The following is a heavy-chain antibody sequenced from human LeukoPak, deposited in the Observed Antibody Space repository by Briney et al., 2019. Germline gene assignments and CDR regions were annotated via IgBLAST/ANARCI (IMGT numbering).Heavy chain of an antibody. CDR1: GITFSGYW. J-gene: IGHJ5*02. V-gene: IGHV3-74*01. CDR2: INTDGGIT. D-gene: IGHD1-26*01. CDR3: TRGAVGTGVWFDP. Sequence: GGSLRLSCAASGITFSGYWMHWVRQAPGKGLVWVSRINTDGGITNYADSVKGRFTISRDNAKNTLHLQMNSLRADDTAVYYCTRGAVGTGVWFDPWGQGTLVTVSS.